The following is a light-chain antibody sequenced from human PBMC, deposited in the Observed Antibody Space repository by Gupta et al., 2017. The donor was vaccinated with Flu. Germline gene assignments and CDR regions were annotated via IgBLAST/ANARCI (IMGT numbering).Light chain of an antibody. Sequence: DIVMTQSPDSLAVSLGERATINCKSSQSVLYTSNNKNNLAWYQQKPGQPPKLLIYWASSREAGVPDRFSGSGSGTDFTLTISSLQAEDVAVYYCQQYHSPPFTFGGGTKVVIK. V-gene: IGKV4-1*01. J-gene: IGKJ4*01. CDR2: WAS. CDR1: QSVLYTSNNKNN. CDR3: QQYHSPPFT.